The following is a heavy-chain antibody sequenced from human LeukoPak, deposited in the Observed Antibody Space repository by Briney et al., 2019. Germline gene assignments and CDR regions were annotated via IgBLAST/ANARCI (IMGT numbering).Heavy chain of an antibody. J-gene: IGHJ4*02. D-gene: IGHD2-15*01. V-gene: IGHV4-61*02. CDR2: IYTSGST. Sequence: SETLSLTCTVSGGSISSGSYYWSWIRQPAGKGLEWIGRIYTSGSTNYNPSLKSRVTISVDTSKNQFSLKLSSVTAADTAVYYCARHYRGGRSGGSCYGCRVDYWGQGTLVTVSS. CDR3: ARHYRGGRSGGSCYGCRVDY. CDR1: GGSISSGSYY.